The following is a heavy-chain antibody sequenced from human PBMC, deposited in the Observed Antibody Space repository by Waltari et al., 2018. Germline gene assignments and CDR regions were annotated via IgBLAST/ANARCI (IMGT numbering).Heavy chain of an antibody. D-gene: IGHD3-22*01. CDR1: GGSFSGYY. Sequence: QVQLQQWGAGLLKPSETLSLTCAVYGGSFSGYYWSWIRQPPGKGREWIGEINHSGSTNYNPSLKSRVTISVDTSKNQFSLKLSSVTAADTAVYYCARGGRWGYYYDSSGYSPYYFDYWGQGTLVTVSS. CDR3: ARGGRWGYYYDSSGYSPYYFDY. CDR2: INHSGST. J-gene: IGHJ4*02. V-gene: IGHV4-34*01.